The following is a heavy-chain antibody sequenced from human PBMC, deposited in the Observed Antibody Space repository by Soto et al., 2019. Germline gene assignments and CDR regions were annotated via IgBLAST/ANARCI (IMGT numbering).Heavy chain of an antibody. CDR2: IKQDGSEK. Sequence: GGSLRLSCAASGFTFSSYWMSWVRQAPGKGLEWVANIKQDGSEKYYVDSVKGRFTISRDNAKNSLYLQMNSLRAEDTAVYYCAREGIIRDGYNSDYYGMDVWGQGTTVTVSS. J-gene: IGHJ6*02. D-gene: IGHD1-1*01. CDR1: GFTFSSYW. V-gene: IGHV3-7*05. CDR3: AREGIIRDGYNSDYYGMDV.